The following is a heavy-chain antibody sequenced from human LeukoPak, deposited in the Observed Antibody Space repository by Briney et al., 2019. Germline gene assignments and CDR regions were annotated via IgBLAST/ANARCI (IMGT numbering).Heavy chain of an antibody. J-gene: IGHJ5*02. CDR1: DGSISSSSYY. CDR2: IYYSGST. CDR3: ARRRLGETTTANWFDP. V-gene: IGHV4-39*01. D-gene: IGHD1-7*01. Sequence: SETLSLTCTVSDGSISSSSYYWGWIRRPPGKGLEWIGSIYYSGSTYYNPSLKSRVTLSVDTSMNQFSLKLSSVTAADTAVYYCARRRLGETTTANWFDPWGQGTLVTVSS.